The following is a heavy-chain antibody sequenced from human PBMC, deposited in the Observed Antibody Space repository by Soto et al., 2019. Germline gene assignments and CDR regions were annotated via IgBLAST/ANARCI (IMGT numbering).Heavy chain of an antibody. V-gene: IGHV3-30*18. CDR3: AKGSEVARQELDY. CDR1: GFTFSNFG. J-gene: IGHJ4*02. CDR2: ISSDGSDK. Sequence: QVQLVESGGGVVQPGRSLRLSCAASGFTFSNFGMHCVRQAPGKGLARVAVISSDGSDKDYSDSVKGRFTISRDNSKNTLFLQMNSLRVEDTAVYYCAKGSEVARQELDYWGQGTLVTVSS. D-gene: IGHD2-15*01.